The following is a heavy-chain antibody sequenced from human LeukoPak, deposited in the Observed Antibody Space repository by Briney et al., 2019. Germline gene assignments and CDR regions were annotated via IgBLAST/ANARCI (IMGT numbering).Heavy chain of an antibody. D-gene: IGHD4-17*01. J-gene: IGHJ4*02. Sequence: SETLXLXXTXXGXXXXSXYWSWIRQPPGXGLEWIGYIYYSGSTNYNPSLKSRVTISVDTSKNQFSLKLSSVTAADTAVYYCARVWTTGGDYVFYYFDYWGQGTLVTVSS. CDR3: ARVWTTGGDYVFYYFDY. CDR1: GXXXXSXY. V-gene: IGHV4-59*01. CDR2: IYYSGST.